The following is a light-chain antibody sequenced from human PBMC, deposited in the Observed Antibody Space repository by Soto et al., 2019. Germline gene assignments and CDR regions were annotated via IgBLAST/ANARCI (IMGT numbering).Light chain of an antibody. V-gene: IGKV3-20*01. J-gene: IGKJ2*01. CDR3: QQFDGSPYT. Sequence: TVASESRGTVSLPPGERDALSCRASQTLDTDYLTWYQHKPGQAPRLLIFGASSRATGIPDRFSGSGSGTEFTLTISRLEPEDSAVYYCQQFDGSPYTFGQGTKVDIK. CDR1: QTLDTDY. CDR2: GAS.